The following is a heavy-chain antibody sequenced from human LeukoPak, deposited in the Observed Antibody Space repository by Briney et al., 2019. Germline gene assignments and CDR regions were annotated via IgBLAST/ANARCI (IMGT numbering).Heavy chain of an antibody. CDR2: IYHSGST. D-gene: IGHD3-22*01. J-gene: IGHJ4*02. Sequence: SETLSLTCTVSGGSISTYYWSWIRKPPGKGLEWIGSIYHSGSTYYNPSLKSRVTISVDTSKNQFSLKLSSVTAADTAVYYCANYYDSSGYYPKYYFDYWGQGTLVTVSS. V-gene: IGHV4-59*04. CDR1: GGSISTYY. CDR3: ANYYDSSGYYPKYYFDY.